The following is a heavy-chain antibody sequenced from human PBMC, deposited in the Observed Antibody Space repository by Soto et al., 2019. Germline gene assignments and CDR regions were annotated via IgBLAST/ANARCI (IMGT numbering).Heavy chain of an antibody. D-gene: IGHD3-22*01. Sequence: GGSLRLSCAASGFTYSNYVMSWVRQAPGKGLEWVSAISGRGGSTYYADSVKGRFTISRDNSRNTLFLQMNSLRAEDTAVYYCARDYYKYYDSSGYYRSPAYWGQGTLVTVSS. CDR1: GFTYSNYV. V-gene: IGHV3-23*01. CDR2: ISGRGGST. J-gene: IGHJ4*02. CDR3: ARDYYKYYDSSGYYRSPAY.